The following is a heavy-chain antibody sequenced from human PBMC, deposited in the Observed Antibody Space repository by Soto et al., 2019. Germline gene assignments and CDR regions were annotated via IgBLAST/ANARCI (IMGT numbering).Heavy chain of an antibody. CDR1: GFTFSSYA. D-gene: IGHD6-19*01. J-gene: IGHJ4*02. V-gene: IGHV3-30-3*01. CDR2: ISYDGSNK. Sequence: GGSLRLSCAASGFTFSSYAMHWVRQAPGKGLEWVAVISYDGSNKYYADSVKGRFTISRDNSKNTLYLQMNSLRAEDTAVYYCARSRNAGAVAGPFDYWGQGTLVTVSS. CDR3: ARSRNAGAVAGPFDY.